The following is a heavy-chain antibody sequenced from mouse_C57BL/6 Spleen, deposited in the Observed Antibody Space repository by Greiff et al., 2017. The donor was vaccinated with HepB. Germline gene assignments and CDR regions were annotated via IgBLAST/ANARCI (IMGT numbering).Heavy chain of an antibody. CDR3: ARMQSYGSSYGWYLDV. CDR2: ISSGGSYT. Sequence: EVKLVESGGDLVKPGGSLKLSCAASGFTFSSYGMSWVRQTPDKRLEWVATISSGGSYTYYPDSVKGRFTISRDNAKNTLYLQMSSLKSEDTAMYYCARMQSYGSSYGWYLDVWGTGTTVTVSS. D-gene: IGHD1-1*01. J-gene: IGHJ1*03. V-gene: IGHV5-6*01. CDR1: GFTFSSYG.